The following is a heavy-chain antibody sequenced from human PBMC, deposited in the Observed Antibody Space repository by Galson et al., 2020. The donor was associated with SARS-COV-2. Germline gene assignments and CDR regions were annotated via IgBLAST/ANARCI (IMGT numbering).Heavy chain of an antibody. CDR3: TREVWYRCDY. J-gene: IGHJ4*02. Sequence: GESLNISCAASGFSFISNFMSWVHQAPGKGLEWVAKIGPDGSGASYVDSVKGRFTISRDNAKNSLYLEMNSLRVEDTAVYFCTREVWYRCDYWGQGTLVTVSS. D-gene: IGHD3-16*01. CDR2: IGPDGSGA. CDR1: GFSFISNF. V-gene: IGHV3-7*03.